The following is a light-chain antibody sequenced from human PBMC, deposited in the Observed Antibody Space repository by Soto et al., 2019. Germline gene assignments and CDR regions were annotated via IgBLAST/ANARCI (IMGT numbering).Light chain of an antibody. Sequence: QSVLTQPPSVSGAPGQRVTISCTGSSSNIGTGYDVHWYQQLPGTAPKLLIYGNTNRPSGVPDRVSGSKSGTSASLAITGLQAEDEADYYCLSYDSSLSGDVFGTGTKVTVL. CDR2: GNT. J-gene: IGLJ1*01. V-gene: IGLV1-40*01. CDR1: SSNIGTGYD. CDR3: LSYDSSLSGDV.